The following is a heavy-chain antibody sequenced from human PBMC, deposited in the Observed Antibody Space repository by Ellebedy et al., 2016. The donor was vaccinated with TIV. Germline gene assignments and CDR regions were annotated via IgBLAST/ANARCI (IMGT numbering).Heavy chain of an antibody. D-gene: IGHD3-9*01. V-gene: IGHV5-51*01. CDR1: GYSFTSYW. CDR3: ARLDYDILTGYYHNWYFDL. J-gene: IGHJ2*01. Sequence: KVSCXGSGYSFTSYWIGWVRQMPGKGLEWMGIIYPGDSDTRYSPSFQGQVTISADKSISTAYLQWSSLKASDTAMYYCARLDYDILTGYYHNWYFDLWGRGTLVTVSS. CDR2: IYPGDSDT.